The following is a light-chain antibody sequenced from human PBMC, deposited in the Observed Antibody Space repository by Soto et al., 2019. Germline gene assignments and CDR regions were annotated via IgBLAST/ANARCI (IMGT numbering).Light chain of an antibody. CDR3: QQHDDAPFP. CDR2: GTS. J-gene: IGKJ3*01. V-gene: IGKV3-20*01. CDR1: QSVGSSY. Sequence: DIVLTQSPGTLSLSPGERATLSCRASQSVGSSYVAWYQQRPGQAPRLLIYGTSSRATGIPDRFSGSGSGTEFPLTITRLEPEDSAVYYCQQHDDAPFPFGPGTKVDLK.